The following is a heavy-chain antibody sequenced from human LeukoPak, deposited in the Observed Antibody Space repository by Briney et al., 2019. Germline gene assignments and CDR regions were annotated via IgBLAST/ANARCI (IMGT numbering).Heavy chain of an antibody. D-gene: IGHD6-19*01. CDR2: IYYSGST. CDR1: GGSISSGDYY. V-gene: IGHV4-30-4*01. Sequence: PSQTLSLTCTVSGGSISSGDYYWSWIRQPPGKGLEWIGYIYYSGSTYYNPSLKSRVTISVDTSKNQFSLKLSSVTAAGTAVYYCARGKGLENYFDYWGQGTLVTVSS. J-gene: IGHJ4*02. CDR3: ARGKGLENYFDY.